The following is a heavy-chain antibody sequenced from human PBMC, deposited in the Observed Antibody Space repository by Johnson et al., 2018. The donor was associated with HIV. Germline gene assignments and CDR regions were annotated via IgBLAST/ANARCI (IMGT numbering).Heavy chain of an antibody. J-gene: IGHJ3*02. CDR3: AKDAGIAGAEGAFDI. V-gene: IGHV3-30*02. Sequence: QVQLVESGGDLVKPGGSLRVSCAASGFTFNRAWMSWVRQAPGKGLEWVAFIRYDGSKIHYAESVKGRFTISRDNSKNTLYLQMSSLRTEDTAVYSCAKDAGIAGAEGAFDIWGQGTMVTVSS. CDR1: GFTFNRAW. D-gene: IGHD6-19*01. CDR2: IRYDGSKI.